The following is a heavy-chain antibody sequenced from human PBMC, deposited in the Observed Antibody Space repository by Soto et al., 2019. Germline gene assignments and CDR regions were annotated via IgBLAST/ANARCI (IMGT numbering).Heavy chain of an antibody. J-gene: IGHJ4*02. CDR1: GGSISSSSYY. CDR2: IYYSGST. V-gene: IGHV4-39*01. Sequence: PSETLSLTCTVSGGSISSSSYYWVWIRQPPGKGLEWIGSIYYSGSTYYNPSLKSRVTISVDTSKNQFSLKLSSVTAADTAVYYCARHRGYSYYLFDYWGQGTLVTAPQ. D-gene: IGHD5-18*01. CDR3: ARHRGYSYYLFDY.